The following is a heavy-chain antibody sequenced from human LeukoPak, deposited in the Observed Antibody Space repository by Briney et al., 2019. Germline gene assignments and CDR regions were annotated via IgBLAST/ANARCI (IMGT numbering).Heavy chain of an antibody. D-gene: IGHD2-15*01. J-gene: IGHJ4*02. CDR2: FSTTNFYI. CDR1: GFTFSTYS. V-gene: IGHV3-21*01. Sequence: GGSLRLSCAASGFTFSTYSMNWVRQAPGQGLEWVASFSTTNFYIYYADSVQGRFTISRDNAKNSLYLEMNSLRADDTAVYYCARDRCSGGTCYSHPSYSDLWGQGTLVTVSS. CDR3: ARDRCSGGTCYSHPSYSDL.